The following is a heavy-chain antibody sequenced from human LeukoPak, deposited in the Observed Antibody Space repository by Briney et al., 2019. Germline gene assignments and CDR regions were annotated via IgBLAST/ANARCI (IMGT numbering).Heavy chain of an antibody. Sequence: GAPLKISCKGSGFRFTTYLISWVRQMPGKGLEWMGRIYPSDSYTNYSPSFQGRVTISADKSISTAYLQLTSLRASDTAIYYCARHFYSGYDLIDYWGQGTLVTAS. CDR2: IYPSDSYT. D-gene: IGHD5-12*01. CDR1: GFRFTTYL. CDR3: ARHFYSGYDLIDY. V-gene: IGHV5-10-1*01. J-gene: IGHJ4*02.